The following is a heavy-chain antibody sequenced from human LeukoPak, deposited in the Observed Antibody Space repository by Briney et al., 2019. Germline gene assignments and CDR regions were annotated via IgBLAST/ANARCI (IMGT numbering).Heavy chain of an antibody. CDR1: RFALRSYT. D-gene: IGHD3-22*01. J-gene: IGHJ4*02. Sequence: GGSLRLSCAASRFALRSYTMHWVRQAPGKGLEWVALISYDGNKKYYVDSVKGRFTVSRDNSKDMLFLQMNSLTSEDTALYYCARQAYSYYDSSGCEDLWGQGSLVTVSS. CDR2: ISYDGNKK. CDR3: ARQAYSYYDSSGCEDL. V-gene: IGHV3-30*04.